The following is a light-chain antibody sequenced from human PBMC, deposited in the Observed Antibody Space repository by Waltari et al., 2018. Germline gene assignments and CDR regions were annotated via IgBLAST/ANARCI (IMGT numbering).Light chain of an antibody. CDR1: RSNIGNNA. V-gene: IGLV1-36*01. J-gene: IGLJ3*02. Sequence: QSVLTQPPSVSEAPGQKVSISCSGSRSNIGNNAVRRYRQVPGQAPNLLIFYDNLVPSGISDHFRGSKSGTLASLVISGLQSGDEAHYYCASWDDSLNGWVFGGGTKVTVL. CDR3: ASWDDSLNGWV. CDR2: YDN.